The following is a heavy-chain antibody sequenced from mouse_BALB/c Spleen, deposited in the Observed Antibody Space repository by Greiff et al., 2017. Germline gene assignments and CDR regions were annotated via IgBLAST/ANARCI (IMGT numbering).Heavy chain of an antibody. CDR1: GYSFTGYY. D-gene: IGHD1-1*01. J-gene: IGHJ1*01. Sequence: LVKTGASVKISCKASGYSFTGYYMHWVKQSHGKSLEWIGYISCYNGATSYNQKFKGKATFTVDTSSSTAYMQFNSLTSEDSAVYYCARGYYYGSSYGDGYWYFDVWGAGTTVTVSS. CDR3: ARGYYYGSSYGDGYWYFDV. CDR2: ISCYNGAT. V-gene: IGHV1S34*01.